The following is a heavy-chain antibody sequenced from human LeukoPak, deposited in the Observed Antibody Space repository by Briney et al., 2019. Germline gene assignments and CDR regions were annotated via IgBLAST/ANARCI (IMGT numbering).Heavy chain of an antibody. CDR1: GFTFSDYY. CDR2: ISSSSRYT. V-gene: IGHV3-11*05. J-gene: IGHJ4*02. D-gene: IGHD3-16*01. Sequence: GGSLRLSCAAPGFTFSDYYMTWIRPAPGKGLEWVSYISSSSRYTNYAASVRGRFTVSRDNAKNSLYLQMNSLRAEDTGVYYCARERVLRVWGQGTLVTVSS. CDR3: ARERVLRV.